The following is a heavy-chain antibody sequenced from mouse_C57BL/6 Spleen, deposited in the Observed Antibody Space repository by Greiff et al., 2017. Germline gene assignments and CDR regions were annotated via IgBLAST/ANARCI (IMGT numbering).Heavy chain of an antibody. CDR3: ANRGSSYVDSCFDV. CDR2: IDPSDSCT. J-gene: IGHJ1*03. V-gene: IGHV1-50*01. CDR1: GYTFTSYW. D-gene: IGHD1-1*01. Sequence: QVQLQQSGAELVKPGASVKLSCKASGYTFTSYWMQWVKQRPGQGLEWIGEIDPSDSCTNYNQKFKGKATLTVDTSSSTAYMQLSSLTSEASAVYDSANRGSSYVDSCFDVWGTGTTVTVSS.